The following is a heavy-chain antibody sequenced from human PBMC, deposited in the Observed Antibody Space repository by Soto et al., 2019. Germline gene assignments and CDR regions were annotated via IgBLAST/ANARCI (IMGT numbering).Heavy chain of an antibody. V-gene: IGHV4-30-4*01. CDR2: IYYSGST. J-gene: IGHJ1*01. CDR1: GGSISSSDYY. Sequence: SETLSLTCTVSGGSISSSDYYWSWIRQPPGKGLEWIGYIYYSGSTHYNPSLKSRLTMSVDTPKNQFSLKLSSVTAADTAVYNCARDSPTFYFVRGGCGRRFMVFWDQGPLVSLSS. CDR3: ARDSPTFYFVRGGCGRRFMVF. D-gene: IGHD3-10*02.